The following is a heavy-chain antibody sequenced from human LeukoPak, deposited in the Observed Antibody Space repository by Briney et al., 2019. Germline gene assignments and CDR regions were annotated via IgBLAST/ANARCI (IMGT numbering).Heavy chain of an antibody. Sequence: PSETLSLTCTVSGGSISSYYWSWIRQPPGKGLEWIGYIYYSGSTNYNPFLKSRVTISVDTSKKQFSLKLSSVTAPDTAVYYCAREKRSPYYRMDVWGQGTTVTVSS. CDR2: IYYSGST. V-gene: IGHV4-59*12. CDR3: AREKRSPYYRMDV. J-gene: IGHJ6*02. CDR1: GGSISSYY. D-gene: IGHD3-10*01.